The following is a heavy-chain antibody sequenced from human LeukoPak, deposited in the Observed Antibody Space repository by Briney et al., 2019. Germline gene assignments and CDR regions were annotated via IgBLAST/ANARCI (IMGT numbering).Heavy chain of an antibody. CDR3: ARRAAGWELLDY. CDR1: GYIFTNYW. CDR2: IYPDDSDT. D-gene: IGHD1-26*01. Sequence: GESLKISCKGSGYIFTNYWIAWVRQMPGKGLEWMGIIYPDDSDTRYSPSFQGQVTISADKSISTAYLQWSSLRASDTAMYYCARRAAGWELLDYWGQGTLVTVSS. J-gene: IGHJ4*02. V-gene: IGHV5-51*01.